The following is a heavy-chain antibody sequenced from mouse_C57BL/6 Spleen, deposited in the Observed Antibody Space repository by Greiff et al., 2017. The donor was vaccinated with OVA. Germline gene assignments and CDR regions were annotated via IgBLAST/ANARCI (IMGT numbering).Heavy chain of an antibody. D-gene: IGHD1-1*01. V-gene: IGHV5-17*01. CDR3: ARIITTVVATDYYAMDY. CDR2: ISSGSSTI. Sequence: EVKVVESGGGLVKPGGSLKLSCAASGFTFSDYGMHWVRQAPEKGLEWVAYISSGSSTIYYADTVKGRFTISRDNAKNTLFLQMTSLRSEDAAMYYCARIITTVVATDYYAMDYWGQGTSVTVSS. CDR1: GFTFSDYG. J-gene: IGHJ4*01.